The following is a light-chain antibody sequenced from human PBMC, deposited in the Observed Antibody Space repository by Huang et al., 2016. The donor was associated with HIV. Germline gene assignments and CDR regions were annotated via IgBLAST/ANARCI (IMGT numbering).Light chain of an antibody. CDR2: TAS. V-gene: IGKV1-39*01. J-gene: IGKJ2*01. CDR1: QRIGNY. Sequence: DIQMTQSPSSLSASVGDRVTITCRASQRIGNYLNWYQQRPGKAPRLLIYTASSLQSGVPSRFSGSRSGTEFTLTISSLQPEDFATYYCQQSYTSPPYIFGPGTKLEIK. CDR3: QQSYTSPPYI.